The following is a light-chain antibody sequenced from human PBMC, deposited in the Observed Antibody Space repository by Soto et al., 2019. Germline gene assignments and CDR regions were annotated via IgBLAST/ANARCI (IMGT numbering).Light chain of an antibody. V-gene: IGLV1-44*01. CDR3: AAWDDSLNGYV. CDR2: SND. J-gene: IGLJ1*01. Sequence: QSVLTQPPSASGTPGQRVTISCSGSSSNIGSISVNWYQQLPGTAPKLLIYSNDRRPSGVPDRFSGSKSGTSASLAISGLQSEDEADYYCAAWDDSLNGYVFGTGTKVTVL. CDR1: SSNIGSIS.